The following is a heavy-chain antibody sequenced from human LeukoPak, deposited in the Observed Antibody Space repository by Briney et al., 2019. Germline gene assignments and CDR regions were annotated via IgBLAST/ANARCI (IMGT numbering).Heavy chain of an antibody. CDR3: ARGVPASISVGYYMDV. J-gene: IGHJ6*03. Sequence: GGSLRLSCAASGFTFSDYYMSWTRQAPGKGLEWVSYISSGGSAIYYADSVKGRFTISRDNARNSLYLQMNSLRAEDTAVYYCARGVPASISVGYYMDVWGKGTTVTVSS. CDR2: ISSGGSAI. V-gene: IGHV3-11*01. D-gene: IGHD2-2*02. CDR1: GFTFSDYY.